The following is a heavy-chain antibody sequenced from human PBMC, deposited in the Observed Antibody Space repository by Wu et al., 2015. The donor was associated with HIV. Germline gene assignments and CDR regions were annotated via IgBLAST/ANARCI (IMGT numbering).Heavy chain of an antibody. CDR1: GYTFTGYY. J-gene: IGHJ3*02. D-gene: IGHD2-2*01. CDR3: ARDLTESSTSHRAFDI. V-gene: IGHV1-2*02. Sequence: QVQLVQSGAEVKKPGASVKVSCKASGYTFTGYYMHWVRQAPGQGLEWMGWINPNSGGTNYAQKFQGRVTMTRDTSISTAYMELSRLRSDDTAVYYCARDLTESSTSHRAFDIWGQGTMVTVSS. CDR2: INPNSGGT.